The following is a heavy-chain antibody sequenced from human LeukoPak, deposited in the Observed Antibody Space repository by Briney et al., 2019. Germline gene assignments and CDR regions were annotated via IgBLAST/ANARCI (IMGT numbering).Heavy chain of an antibody. D-gene: IGHD5-12*01. CDR1: GFTFSNYW. J-gene: IGHJ4*02. Sequence: PGGSLRLSCAASGFTFSNYWMSWVRQAPGNGPEWVANIKEDESEKNYVDSVKGRFTISGDSAKNSLYLQMNSLRAEDTAVYYCAKYRGGYDKAYYFDYWGQGTLVTVSS. V-gene: IGHV3-7*03. CDR3: AKYRGGYDKAYYFDY. CDR2: IKEDESEK.